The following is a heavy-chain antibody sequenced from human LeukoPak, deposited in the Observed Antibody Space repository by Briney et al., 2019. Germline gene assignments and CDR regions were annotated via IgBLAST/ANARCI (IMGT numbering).Heavy chain of an antibody. D-gene: IGHD2-21*01. Sequence: SQTLSLTCAISGDDVSGNTAAWNWIRQSPSRGLEWLGRAYFRSNWNYEYALSVRSRINFETDKSKNQFSLHLNSVTPEDTAVYYCARDGETASYYLDYWGQGTLVTVSS. CDR1: GDDVSGNTAA. CDR3: ARDGETASYYLDY. CDR2: AYFRSNWNY. J-gene: IGHJ4*02. V-gene: IGHV6-1*01.